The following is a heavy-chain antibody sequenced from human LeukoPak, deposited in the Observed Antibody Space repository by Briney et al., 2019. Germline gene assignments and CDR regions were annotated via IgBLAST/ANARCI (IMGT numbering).Heavy chain of an antibody. D-gene: IGHD4-17*01. Sequence: ASVKVSCKASGYTFTSYGISWVRQAPGQGLEWMGWISAYNGNTNYAQKLQGRVTMTTDTSTSTAYMELRSLRSDDTAVYYCATATATRDGHYFDYWGQGTLVTVSS. CDR1: GYTFTSYG. CDR2: ISAYNGNT. J-gene: IGHJ4*02. CDR3: ATATATRDGHYFDY. V-gene: IGHV1-18*01.